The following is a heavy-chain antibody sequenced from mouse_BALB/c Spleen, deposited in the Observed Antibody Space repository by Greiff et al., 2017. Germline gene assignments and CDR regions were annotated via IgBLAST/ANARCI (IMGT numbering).Heavy chain of an antibody. J-gene: IGHJ4*01. V-gene: IGHV5-4*02. CDR2: ISDGGSYT. CDR1: GFTFSDYY. Sequence: EVQRVESGGGLVKPGGSLKLSCAASGFTFSDYYMYWVRQTPEKRLEWVATISDGGSYTYYPDSVKGRFTISRDNAKNNLYLQMSSLKSEDTAMYYCARDRDYYGGDYAMDYWGQGTSVTVSS. CDR3: ARDRDYYGGDYAMDY. D-gene: IGHD1-1*01.